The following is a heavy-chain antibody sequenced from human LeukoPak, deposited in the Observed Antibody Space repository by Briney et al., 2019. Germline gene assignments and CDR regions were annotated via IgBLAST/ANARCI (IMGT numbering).Heavy chain of an antibody. J-gene: IGHJ6*03. Sequence: GGSLRLSRAASGFTFDDYGMSWVRQAPGRGLEWVSGINWNGGSTGYADSVKGRFTISRDNAKNSLYLQMNSLRAEDTALYYCARGKSSSWSYYYYYMDVWGKGTTVTVSS. CDR1: GFTFDDYG. CDR3: ARGKSSSWSYYYYYMDV. D-gene: IGHD6-13*01. CDR2: INWNGGST. V-gene: IGHV3-20*04.